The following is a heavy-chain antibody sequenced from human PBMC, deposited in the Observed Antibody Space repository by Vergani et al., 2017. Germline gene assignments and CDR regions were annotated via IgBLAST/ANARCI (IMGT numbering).Heavy chain of an antibody. D-gene: IGHD2-21*01. CDR2: IKSTFVRGTT. CDR1: GFSFRNAW. CDR3: ATDPRYCGDGSCYWLRDHHYYGMDV. V-gene: IGHV3-15*07. J-gene: IGHJ6*02. Sequence: EVQLVESGGGIVKPGGSLRLSCVASGFSFRNAWMNWVRRTPGKGLEWVGRIKSTFVRGTTDYAAAVKGRFTISRDDSKNTLFLQMNGLKTEDIGVYYCATDPRYCGDGSCYWLRDHHYYGMDVWGQGTKVTVSS.